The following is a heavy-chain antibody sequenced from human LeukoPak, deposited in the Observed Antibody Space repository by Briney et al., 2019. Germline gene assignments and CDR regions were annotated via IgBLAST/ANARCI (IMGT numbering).Heavy chain of an antibody. V-gene: IGHV4-39*02. J-gene: IGHJ3*02. CDR1: GGPISSSSYY. CDR2: IHYSGRT. CDR3: ARPLGYCSGGSCYGDAFDI. Sequence: SETLSLTCTVSGGPISSSSYYWGWIRQPPGKRLEWIGSIHYSGRTYDNPSLKSRVTISLDTSKNHFSLKLSSVTAADTAVYYCARPLGYCSGGSCYGDAFDIWGQGTIVPVSS. D-gene: IGHD2-15*01.